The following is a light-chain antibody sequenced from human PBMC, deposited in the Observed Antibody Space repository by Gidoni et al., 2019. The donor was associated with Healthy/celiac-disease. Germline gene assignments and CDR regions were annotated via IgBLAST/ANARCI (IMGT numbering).Light chain of an antibody. CDR3: QQYYSTPYT. Sequence: DIVMPLSPDSLAVSLGERATINCKSSQSVLYSSNNKNYLAWYQQNPGQPPKLLIYWASTRESGVPDRFSGSGSGTDFTLTISSLQAEDVAVYYCQQYYSTPYTFGQGTKLEIK. CDR1: QSVLYSSNNKNY. J-gene: IGKJ2*01. V-gene: IGKV4-1*01. CDR2: WAS.